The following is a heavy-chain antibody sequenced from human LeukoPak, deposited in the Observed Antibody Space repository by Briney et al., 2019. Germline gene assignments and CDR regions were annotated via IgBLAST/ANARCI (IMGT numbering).Heavy chain of an antibody. Sequence: PGGSLRLSCAASGFTFSSYAMHWVRQAPGKGLEWVAVISYDGSNKYYADSVKGRFTISRDNSKNTLYLQMNSLRAEDTAVYYCASQYSGYTYYYGMDVWGQGTTVTVSS. CDR3: ASQYSGYTYYYGMDV. CDR1: GFTFSSYA. J-gene: IGHJ6*02. D-gene: IGHD5-12*01. V-gene: IGHV3-30-3*01. CDR2: ISYDGSNK.